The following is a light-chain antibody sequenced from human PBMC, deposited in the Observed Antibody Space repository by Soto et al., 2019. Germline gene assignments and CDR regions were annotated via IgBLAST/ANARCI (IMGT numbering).Light chain of an antibody. V-gene: IGKV3-11*01. J-gene: IGKJ3*01. Sequence: EIVLTQSPATLSLSPGERATLSCRASQSVSSYLAWYQQKPGQAPRLLIYDASNRTTGIPARFSGSGSGTDFTLTISSLEPADFAFYSCHQRRPCPPTFGPGTKVDIK. CDR1: QSVSSY. CDR2: DAS. CDR3: HQRRPCPPT.